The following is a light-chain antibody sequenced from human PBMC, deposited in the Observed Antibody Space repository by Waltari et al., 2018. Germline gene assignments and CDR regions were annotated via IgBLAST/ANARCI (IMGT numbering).Light chain of an antibody. CDR3: QRYQNDWA. V-gene: IGKV1-5*03. J-gene: IGKJ1*01. CDR2: EAS. Sequence: DIQMTQSPSTLSASVGDRVTITCRASQSFGLWLAWYQQKPGQAPKLLIYEASTLERGVPSIFSGSASGSEFTLTINSLQPDDAATYDCQRYQNDWAFGQGTKVEIK. CDR1: QSFGLW.